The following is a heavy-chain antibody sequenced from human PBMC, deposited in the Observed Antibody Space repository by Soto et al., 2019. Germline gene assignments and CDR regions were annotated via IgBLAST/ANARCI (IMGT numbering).Heavy chain of an antibody. V-gene: IGHV1-18*04. Sequence: GASVKVSCKTSGYTFINFGITRVRQAPGQGLEWVGKIRGYNGDTNYAPKLQGRVTMTTDTSTSTAYLELRTLRSDDTAVYYCARGRHRNPDYWGQGTMVTVSS. CDR2: IRGYNGDT. CDR1: GYTFINFG. CDR3: ARGRHRNPDY. J-gene: IGHJ4*02. D-gene: IGHD4-4*01.